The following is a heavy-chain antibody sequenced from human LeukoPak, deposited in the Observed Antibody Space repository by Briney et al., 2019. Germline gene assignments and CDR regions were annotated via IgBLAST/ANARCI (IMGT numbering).Heavy chain of an antibody. CDR2: VYYTGST. J-gene: IGHJ5*02. CDR1: GGSISSYY. CDR3: ARVVGFYDSSAFDL. V-gene: IGHV4-59*01. D-gene: IGHD3-22*01. Sequence: PSETLSLTCTVSGGSISSYYWSWIRQPPGKGLEWIGHVYYTGSTNYNPSLNSRVTMSIDTSKNQFSLRLSSVTAADTAVYYCARVVGFYDSSAFDLWGQGTLVTVSS.